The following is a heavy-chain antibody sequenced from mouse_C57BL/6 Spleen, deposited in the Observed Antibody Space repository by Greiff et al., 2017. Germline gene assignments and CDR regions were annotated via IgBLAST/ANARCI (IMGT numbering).Heavy chain of an antibody. CDR1: GYSITSGYY. Sequence: EESGPGLVKPSQSLSLTCSVTGYSITSGYYWNWIRQFPGNKLEWMGDISYDGSNNYNPSLKNRISITRDTSKNQFFLKLNSVTTEDTATYYCAGSHWYFDVWGTGTTVTVSS. CDR2: ISYDGSN. CDR3: AGSHWYFDV. D-gene: IGHD1-1*01. J-gene: IGHJ1*03. V-gene: IGHV3-6*01.